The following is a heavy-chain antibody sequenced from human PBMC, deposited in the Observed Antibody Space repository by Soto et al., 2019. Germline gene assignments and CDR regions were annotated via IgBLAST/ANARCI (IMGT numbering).Heavy chain of an antibody. Sequence: SLRLSCAASGFTFSSDSMNWVRQAPGKGLEWVSSISSSSSYIYYADSVRGRFTISRDNAKNSLYLQMNSLRAEDTAVYYCARDQCSSTSCYSFWGQGTLVTVSS. CDR3: ARDQCSSTSCYSF. CDR2: ISSSSSYI. V-gene: IGHV3-21*01. D-gene: IGHD2-2*01. CDR1: GFTFSSDS. J-gene: IGHJ4*02.